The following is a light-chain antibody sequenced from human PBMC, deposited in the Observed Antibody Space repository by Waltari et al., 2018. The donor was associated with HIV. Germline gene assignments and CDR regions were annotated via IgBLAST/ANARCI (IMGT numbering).Light chain of an antibody. CDR2: DTS. J-gene: IGLJ3*02. CDR1: TGAVTSGHY. V-gene: IGLV7-46*01. Sequence: QAVVTQEPSLTVSPGGTVTLTCGSSTGAVTSGHYPYWFQQKPGQAPRTLIYDTSNKHARTPARFSGSLLGGKAALTLSGAQPEDEAEYYCLLSYSGARGDWVFGGGTKLTVL. CDR3: LLSYSGARGDWV.